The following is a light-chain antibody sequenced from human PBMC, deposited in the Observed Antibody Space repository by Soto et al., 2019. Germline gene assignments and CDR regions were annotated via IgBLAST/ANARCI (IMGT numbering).Light chain of an antibody. CDR1: QSLSNFF. V-gene: IGKV3D-20*02. Sequence: EIVLTQSPGILSLSPGEGATLSCRASQSLSNFFLAWYQQKPGQAPRLLIYGTSIRATGIPDRFSGSGSETDFTLTVDRLEPEDFAVYYCQQRSSRPPMYTFGQGTKVDIK. CDR2: GTS. J-gene: IGKJ2*01. CDR3: QQRSSRPPMYT.